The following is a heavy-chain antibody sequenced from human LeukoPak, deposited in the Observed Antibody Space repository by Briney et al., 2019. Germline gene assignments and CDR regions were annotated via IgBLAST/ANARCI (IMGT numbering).Heavy chain of an antibody. CDR1: GYSFTRYW. D-gene: IGHD2-15*01. V-gene: IGHV5-51*01. CDR2: IYPGGSDT. J-gene: IGHJ4*02. CDR3: ARHYCSGDSCYSFYYFDY. Sequence: GESLKISCKGSGYSFTRYWIGWVRQMPGKGLEWMGIIYPGGSDTRYSPSFQGQVTISADKSISTAYLQWGSLKASDTAMYYCARHYCSGDSCYSFYYFDYWGQGTLVTVSS.